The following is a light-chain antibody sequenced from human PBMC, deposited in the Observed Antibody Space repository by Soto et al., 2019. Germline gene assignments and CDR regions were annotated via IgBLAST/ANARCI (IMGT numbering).Light chain of an antibody. Sequence: QAVVTQPPSVSGAPGQRVTISCTGSSSNIGAHYDVHWYQQLPGTAPKLLIYINSNRPSGVPDRFSGSKSGTAASLAITGLQAEDEADYYCQSYDSRLTGYVFGTGTKLTVL. CDR1: SSNIGAHYD. J-gene: IGLJ1*01. CDR2: INS. CDR3: QSYDSRLTGYV. V-gene: IGLV1-40*01.